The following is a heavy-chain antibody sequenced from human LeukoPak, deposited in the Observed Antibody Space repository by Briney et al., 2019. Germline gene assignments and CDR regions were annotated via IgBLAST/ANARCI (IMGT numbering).Heavy chain of an antibody. Sequence: SETLSLTCAVYGGAFSGYYWSWIRQPPGNGLEWIGEINHSGSTNYNPSLKSRVTISVDTSKNQFSLKLSSVTAADTAVYYRARGRRLRNYYYYYYMDVWGKGTTVTVSS. V-gene: IGHV4-34*01. CDR1: GGAFSGYY. D-gene: IGHD4-17*01. J-gene: IGHJ6*03. CDR2: INHSGST. CDR3: ARGRRLRNYYYYYYMDV.